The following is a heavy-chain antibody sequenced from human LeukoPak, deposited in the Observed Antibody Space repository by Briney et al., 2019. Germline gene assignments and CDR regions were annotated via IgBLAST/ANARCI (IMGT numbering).Heavy chain of an antibody. D-gene: IGHD3-22*01. CDR2: ISSSGSII. CDR1: GFTFTTYS. CDR3: VRTTFYYESSGYSGFDY. Sequence: GGSLRLSCAASGFTFTTYSMNWVRQAPGKGLEWISYISSSGSIIYYADSVKGRFTISRDNAKNSLYLQMDSLRVEDTAVYYCVRTTFYYESSGYSGFDYWGQGTLVTVSS. J-gene: IGHJ4*02. V-gene: IGHV3-48*01.